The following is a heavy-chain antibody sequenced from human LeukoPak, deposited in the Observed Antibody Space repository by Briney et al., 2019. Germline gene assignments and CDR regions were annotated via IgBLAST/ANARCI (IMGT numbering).Heavy chain of an antibody. CDR2: IYTSGST. CDR1: GSIRGYY. J-gene: IGHJ3*02. Sequence: SETLSLTCTVSGSIRGYYWSWIRQPPGKGLEWIGYIYTSGSTNYHPSLKSRVTISVDTSKNQFSLDLSSMTAADTAVYYCARQKCTSTSCLTKNAFDIWGQGTMVTVSS. V-gene: IGHV4-4*09. CDR3: ARQKCTSTSCLTKNAFDI. D-gene: IGHD2-2*01.